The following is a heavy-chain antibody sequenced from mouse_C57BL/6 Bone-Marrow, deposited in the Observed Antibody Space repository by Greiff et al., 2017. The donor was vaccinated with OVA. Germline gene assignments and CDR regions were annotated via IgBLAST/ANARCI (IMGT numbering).Heavy chain of an antibody. J-gene: IGHJ1*03. CDR2: ISDGGSYT. CDR3: ARAFYVDV. CDR1: GFTFSSYA. Sequence: EVKLVESGGGLVKPGGSLKLSCAASGFTFSSYAMSWVRQTPEKRLEWVATISDGGSYTYYPDNVKGRFTISRDNAKNNLYLQMSHLKSEDTAMYYCARAFYVDVWGTGTTVTVSS. V-gene: IGHV5-4*03.